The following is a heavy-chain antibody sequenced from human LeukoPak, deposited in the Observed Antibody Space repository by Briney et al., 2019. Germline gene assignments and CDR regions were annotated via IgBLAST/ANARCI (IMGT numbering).Heavy chain of an antibody. CDR2: IYDSGST. J-gene: IGHJ4*02. CDR1: GGSISSYY. Sequence: SETLSLTCTVSGGSISSYYWSWIRQPPGKGLEWIGNIYDSGSTNYNPSLMSRVTISVDTSKNQCSLKLSSVTAADTAVYYCARQSISGSSLSYFDYWGQGTLVNVSS. V-gene: IGHV4-59*01. D-gene: IGHD3-22*01. CDR3: ARQSISGSSLSYFDY.